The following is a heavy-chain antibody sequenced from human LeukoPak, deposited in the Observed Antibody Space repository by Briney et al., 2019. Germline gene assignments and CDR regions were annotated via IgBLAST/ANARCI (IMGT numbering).Heavy chain of an antibody. CDR1: GFTFSSYG. Sequence: PGGSLRLSCAASGFTFSSYGMNWVRQAPGKGLQWVSSISSSSSHIYYADSLKGRFTISRDNAKNSLFLQMNSLRAEDTAVYYCARDRYNTPDALDIWGQGILVTVSS. CDR3: ARDRYNTPDALDI. CDR2: ISSSSSHI. D-gene: IGHD1-1*01. J-gene: IGHJ3*02. V-gene: IGHV3-21*01.